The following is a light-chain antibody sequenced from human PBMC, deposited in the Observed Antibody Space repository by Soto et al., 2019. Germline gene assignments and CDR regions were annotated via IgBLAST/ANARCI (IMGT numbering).Light chain of an antibody. Sequence: EIPLTQSPGTLSLSPGESATLFCRASQSVRNKYLAWYQQKPGQAPRLLIYGASRRATGIPDRFSGSGSGTDFTLTISSLEPEDFAVYYCQQRSNWPITFGRGTRLEIK. V-gene: IGKV3D-20*02. CDR3: QQRSNWPIT. CDR2: GAS. J-gene: IGKJ5*01. CDR1: QSVRNKY.